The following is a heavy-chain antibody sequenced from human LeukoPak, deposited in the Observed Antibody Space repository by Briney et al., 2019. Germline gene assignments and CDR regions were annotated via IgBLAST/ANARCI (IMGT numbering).Heavy chain of an antibody. CDR1: GGSFSGYY. J-gene: IGHJ4*02. CDR2: INHSGST. V-gene: IGHV4-34*01. Sequence: PSETLSLTCAVYGGSFSGYYWSWIRQPPGKGLEWIGEINHSGSTNHNPSLKSRVTISVDTSKNQFSLKLSSVTAADTAVYYCARGLRGYSYGSGPYYFDYWGQGTPVTVSS. CDR3: ARGLRGYSYGSGPYYFDY. D-gene: IGHD5-18*01.